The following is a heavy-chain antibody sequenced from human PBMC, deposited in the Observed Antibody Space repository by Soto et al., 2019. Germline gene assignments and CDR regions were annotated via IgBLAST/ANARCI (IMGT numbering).Heavy chain of an antibody. Sequence: EVQLLESGGGLVQPGGSLRLSCAASGFTFSSYAMSWVRQAPGKGLEWVSAISGSGGSTYYADSVKGRFTFARDKSKTALYLQMNSLRAEVTAVYYCAKENGYSSSWFEFDHWGQGTLVTVSS. CDR3: AKENGYSSSWFEFDH. CDR2: ISGSGGST. CDR1: GFTFSSYA. J-gene: IGHJ4*02. D-gene: IGHD6-13*01. V-gene: IGHV3-23*01.